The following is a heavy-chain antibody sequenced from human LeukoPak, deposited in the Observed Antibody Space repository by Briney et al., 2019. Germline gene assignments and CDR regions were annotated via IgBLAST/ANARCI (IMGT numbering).Heavy chain of an antibody. J-gene: IGHJ4*02. Sequence: PSETLSLTCSVSGGPISSGGYYWSWIRPPPGKGLEWFGYIYYSGSTYYNPSLKSRVTISVDTSKNQFSLKLSSVTAADTAVYYCARGRRYYDSSGYYTFFDYWGQGTLVTVSS. V-gene: IGHV4-31*03. CDR2: IYYSGST. CDR1: GGPISSGGYY. CDR3: ARGRRYYDSSGYYTFFDY. D-gene: IGHD3-22*01.